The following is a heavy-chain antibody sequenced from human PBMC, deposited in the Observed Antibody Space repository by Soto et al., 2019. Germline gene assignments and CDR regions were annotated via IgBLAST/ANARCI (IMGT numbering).Heavy chain of an antibody. V-gene: IGHV5-51*01. CDR2: IYPDDSDN. Sequence: DEQLVQSGAEVKKPGASLKISCKCSGYTFTNYLVAWVREMPGKGLGWMGIIYPDDSDNRSSPSFQGQVTISADTSIDNAYKKWSSLKATDTATDYCAIHAGRRFYHQYGLDVWGQGTTVTVSS. CDR3: AIHAGRRFYHQYGLDV. J-gene: IGHJ6*02. D-gene: IGHD6-13*01. CDR1: GYTFTNYL.